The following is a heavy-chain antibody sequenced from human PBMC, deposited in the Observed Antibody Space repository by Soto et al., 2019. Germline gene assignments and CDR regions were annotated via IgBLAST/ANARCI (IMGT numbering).Heavy chain of an antibody. Sequence: PGGSLRLSCAASGFTFSDYYMSWIRQAPGKGLEWVSYISSSGSTIYYADSVKGRFTISRDNAKNSLYLQMNSLRAEDTAVYYCARDRTITIFGVAKHFYGMDVWGQGTTVTVSS. D-gene: IGHD3-3*01. V-gene: IGHV3-11*01. CDR1: GFTFSDYY. CDR3: ARDRTITIFGVAKHFYGMDV. J-gene: IGHJ6*02. CDR2: ISSSGSTI.